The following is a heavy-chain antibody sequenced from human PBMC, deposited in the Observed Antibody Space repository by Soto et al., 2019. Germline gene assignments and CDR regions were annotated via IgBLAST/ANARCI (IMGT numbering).Heavy chain of an antibody. CDR1: GGSISSYY. J-gene: IGHJ4*02. CDR3: ARANYDSSGYYADY. D-gene: IGHD3-22*01. V-gene: IGHV4-59*01. CDR2: IYYSGST. Sequence: SETLSLTCTVSGGSISSYYWSWIRQPPGKGLEWIGYIYYSGSTNYNPSLKSRVTISVDTSKNQFSLKLSSVTAADTAVYYCARANYDSSGYYADYWGQGTQVTVS.